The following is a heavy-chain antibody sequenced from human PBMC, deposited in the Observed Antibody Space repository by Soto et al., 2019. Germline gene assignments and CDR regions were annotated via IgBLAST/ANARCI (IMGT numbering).Heavy chain of an antibody. D-gene: IGHD1-1*01. CDR1: GYTFTSYD. Sequence: QVQLVQSGAEVKKPGASVEVACKASGYTFTSYDINWVRQATGQGLEWMGWMNPNSGNTGYAQKFQGRVTMTRNTSISTAYMALSSLRSEDTAVYYCARERTGTTSMDVWGQGTTVTVS. J-gene: IGHJ6*02. CDR3: ARERTGTTSMDV. CDR2: MNPNSGNT. V-gene: IGHV1-8*01.